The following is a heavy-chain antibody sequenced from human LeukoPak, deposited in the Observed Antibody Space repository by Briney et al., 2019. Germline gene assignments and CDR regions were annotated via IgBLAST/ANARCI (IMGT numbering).Heavy chain of an antibody. CDR1: GFTFDDYA. CDR2: ISWNSGSI. J-gene: IGHJ4*02. CDR3: PKDIVRRPGILFHYFDY. V-gene: IGHV3-9*01. Sequence: GGSLRLSCAASGFTFDDYAMPWVRQAPGKGLEWVSGISWNSGSIGYADSVKGRFTISRDNAKNSLYLQMNSLRAEDTALYYCPKDIVRRPGILFHYFDYWGQGTLVTVSS. D-gene: IGHD6-13*01.